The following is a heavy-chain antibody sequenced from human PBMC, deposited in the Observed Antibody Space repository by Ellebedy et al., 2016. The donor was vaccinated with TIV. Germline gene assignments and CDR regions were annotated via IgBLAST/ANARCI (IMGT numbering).Heavy chain of an antibody. Sequence: GGSLRLSXAASGFTFDDYAMHWVRQAPGKGLEWVSGISWRGHYIGYADSVRGRFTISRGNAKNSLYLQMNSLRIEDTAVYYCTKDLLRGIWGRSGRDYWGQGTLVTVSS. J-gene: IGHJ4*02. V-gene: IGHV3-9*01. CDR3: TKDLLRGIWGRSGRDY. CDR1: GFTFDDYA. D-gene: IGHD7-27*01. CDR2: ISWRGHYI.